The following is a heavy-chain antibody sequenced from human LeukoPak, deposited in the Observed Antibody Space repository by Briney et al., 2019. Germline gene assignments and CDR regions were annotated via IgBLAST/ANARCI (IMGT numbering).Heavy chain of an antibody. CDR3: AKQMVERPHYYFMDV. Sequence: GGSLRLSCTASGFIFRSFGMHWVRQAPGKGLEWVAFIQDDESNKFYADSVKGRFTISRDNSKNTLFLQMNSLRPEDTALYYCAKQMVERPHYYFMDVWGKGTTVTVSS. D-gene: IGHD2-15*01. CDR1: GFIFRSFG. V-gene: IGHV3-30*02. CDR2: IQDDESNK. J-gene: IGHJ6*03.